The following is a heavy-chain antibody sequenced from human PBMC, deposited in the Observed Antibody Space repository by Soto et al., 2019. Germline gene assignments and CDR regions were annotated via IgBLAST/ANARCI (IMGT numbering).Heavy chain of an antibody. Sequence: EVQLVESGGGLVKPGGSLRLSCVASGFTFSSYTMNWVRQAPGKGLEWVSSISSSSSYIYYADSVKGRFTISRDNAKSSLYVQVNSLRAEDTAVYYCARAFDGYKNYFDYWGQGTVVTVSS. D-gene: IGHD6-25*01. CDR2: ISSSSSYI. J-gene: IGHJ4*02. V-gene: IGHV3-21*02. CDR1: GFTFSSYT. CDR3: ARAFDGYKNYFDY.